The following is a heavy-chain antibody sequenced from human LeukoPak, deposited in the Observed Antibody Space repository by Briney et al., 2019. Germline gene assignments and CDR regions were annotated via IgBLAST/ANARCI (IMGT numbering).Heavy chain of an antibody. D-gene: IGHD3-3*01. CDR3: ARGVLLRFLEWLLHLDY. Sequence: GASVKVSCKASGYTLTGYYMHWVRQAPGQGLEWMGWINPNSGGTNYAQKFQGRVTMTRDTSISTAYMELSRLRSDDTAVYYCARGVLLRFLEWLLHLDYWGQGTLVTVSS. CDR1: GYTLTGYY. CDR2: INPNSGGT. J-gene: IGHJ4*02. V-gene: IGHV1-2*02.